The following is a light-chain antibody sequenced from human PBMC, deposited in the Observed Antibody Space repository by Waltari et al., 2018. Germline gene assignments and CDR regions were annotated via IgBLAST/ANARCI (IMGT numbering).Light chain of an antibody. J-gene: IGKJ1*01. Sequence: EIVMTQSPVTLSVSPGERATLSCRASQSVGNNLAWYQQKPGQAPRLLIYGASTRATGIPGRFTGSGSGTEFTLTISSLQSDDFAVYQCQHYNKWPPAIGLGTKVEIK. V-gene: IGKV3-15*01. CDR1: QSVGNN. CDR3: QHYNKWPPA. CDR2: GAS.